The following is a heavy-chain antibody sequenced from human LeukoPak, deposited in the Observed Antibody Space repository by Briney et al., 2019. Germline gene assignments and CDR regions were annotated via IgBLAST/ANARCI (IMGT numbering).Heavy chain of an antibody. J-gene: IGHJ5*02. V-gene: IGHV1-2*02. CDR2: INPNGGGT. Sequence: ASVKVSCKASGYTFTAYYMHWVRQAPGQGLEWMGWINPNGGGTNYAQKFQGRVSMTRDKSINTAYMELSRLRSDDTAVYYCARIGLQIMVRGVYNWFDPWGQGTLVTVSS. CDR3: ARIGLQIMVRGVYNWFDP. D-gene: IGHD3-10*01. CDR1: GYTFTAYY.